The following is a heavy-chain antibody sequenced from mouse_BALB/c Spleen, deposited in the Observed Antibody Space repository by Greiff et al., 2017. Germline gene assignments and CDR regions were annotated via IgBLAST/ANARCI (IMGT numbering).Heavy chain of an antibody. V-gene: IGHV5-17*02. J-gene: IGHJ4*01. CDR3: AKGVTNWDRESAMDY. Sequence: EVQVVESGGGLVQPGGSRKLSCAASGFTFSSFGMHWVRQAPEKGLEWVAYISSGSSTIYYADTVKGRFTISRDNPKNTLFLQMTSLRSEDTAMYYCAKGVTNWDRESAMDYWGQGTSVTVSS. CDR2: ISSGSSTI. D-gene: IGHD4-1*01. CDR1: GFTFSSFG.